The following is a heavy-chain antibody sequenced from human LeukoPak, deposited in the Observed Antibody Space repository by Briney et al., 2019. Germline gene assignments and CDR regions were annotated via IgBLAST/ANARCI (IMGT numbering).Heavy chain of an antibody. CDR1: GYTFSDYA. V-gene: IGHV1-3*01. CDR2: IDAGNGDT. D-gene: IGHD3-22*01. J-gene: IGHJ4*02. CDR3: ARAAETDYYDSSGYYWGYYFDY. Sequence: ASVKVSCKASGYTFSDYAMHWVRQAPGQRFEWMGWIDAGNGDTRYSQKFQGRVTITGDTSTSTAYMELRSLRSDDTAVYYCARAAETDYYDSSGYYWGYYFDYWGQGTLVTVSS.